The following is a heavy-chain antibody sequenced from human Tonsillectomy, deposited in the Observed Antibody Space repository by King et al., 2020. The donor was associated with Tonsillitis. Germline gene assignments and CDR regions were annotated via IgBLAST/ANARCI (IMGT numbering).Heavy chain of an antibody. CDR2: IYPGDSDT. CDR3: ARECGGDCFDGFDI. D-gene: IGHD2-21*01. J-gene: IGHJ3*02. CDR1: GYSFAKYW. V-gene: IGHV5-51*03. Sequence: VQLVQSGAEVKKPGESLRISCKGSGYSFAKYWIGWVRQMPGKGLEWMGIIYPGDSDTRYNPSFQGQVTFSADNSISTAYLQWNSLKASDTAIYYCARECGGDCFDGFDIWGQGTMVTVS.